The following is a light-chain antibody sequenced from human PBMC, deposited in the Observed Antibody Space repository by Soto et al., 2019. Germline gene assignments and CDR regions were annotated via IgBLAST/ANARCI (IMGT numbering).Light chain of an antibody. CDR3: SSYSGTNYHYV. V-gene: IGLV2-8*01. CDR2: EVS. CDR1: SSDVGGYNY. Sequence: QSVLTQPPSASGSFGQSVTISCTGTSSDVGGYNYVSWYQQHPGKAPKLMIYEVSERPSGVPDRFSGSKSGNTAPLTVSGLQADDEADYYCSSYSGTNYHYVFGTGTKVTVL. J-gene: IGLJ1*01.